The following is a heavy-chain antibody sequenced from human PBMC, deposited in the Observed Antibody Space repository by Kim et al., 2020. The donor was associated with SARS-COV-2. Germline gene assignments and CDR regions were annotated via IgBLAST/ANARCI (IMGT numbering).Heavy chain of an antibody. CDR3: ARRLYSTVHAGRGWLDP. Sequence: SETLSLTCNVSGGSISSSVYYWGWIRQPPGKGLEWLGSIYSSGLTLYNPSLKSRLTISVDTSKNQFSLKVNSVTAADTAFYYCARRLYSTVHAGRGWLDP. V-gene: IGHV4-39*07. CDR2: IYSSGLT. D-gene: IGHD2-2*01. J-gene: IGHJ5*02. CDR1: GGSISSSVYY.